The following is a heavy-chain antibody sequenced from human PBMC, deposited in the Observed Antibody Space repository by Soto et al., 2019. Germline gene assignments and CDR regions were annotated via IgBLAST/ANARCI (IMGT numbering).Heavy chain of an antibody. V-gene: IGHV3-33*01. J-gene: IGHJ6*02. D-gene: IGHD4-4*01. CDR2: IWYDGSNK. Sequence: GGSLRLSCAASGFTFSSYGMHWVRQAPGKGLEWVAVIWYDGSNKYYADSVKGRFTISRDNSKNTLYLQMNSLRAEDTAVYYCARDLGTTGVFFYYYYGMDVWGQGTTVTVSS. CDR3: ARDLGTTGVFFYYYYGMDV. CDR1: GFTFSSYG.